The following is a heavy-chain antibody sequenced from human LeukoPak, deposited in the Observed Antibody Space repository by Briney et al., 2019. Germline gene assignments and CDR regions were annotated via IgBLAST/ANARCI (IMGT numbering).Heavy chain of an antibody. J-gene: IGHJ4*02. D-gene: IGHD1-14*01. CDR3: ARGRPLRRTPPIDY. CDR1: GYTFTGYY. V-gene: IGHV1-2*02. Sequence: ASVKVSCRASGYTFTGYYMHWVRQAPGQGLEWMGWINPNSGGTNYAQKFQGRATMTRDTSISTAYMELSRLRSDDTAVYYCARGRPLRRTPPIDYWGQGTLVTVSS. CDR2: INPNSGGT.